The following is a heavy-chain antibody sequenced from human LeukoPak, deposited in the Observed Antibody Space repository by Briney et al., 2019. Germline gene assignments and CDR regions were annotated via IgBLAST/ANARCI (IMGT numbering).Heavy chain of an antibody. V-gene: IGHV3-74*01. Sequence: PGGSLRLSCAGSGFTFSSYWMHWVRQVPGKGLVWVSRINTDGRTTNYADSVKGRFTISRDNAKSTLYLQMNSLRAEDTAVYYCAREDGGNSDHFDYWGQGTLVTVSS. CDR3: AREDGGNSDHFDY. J-gene: IGHJ4*02. D-gene: IGHD4-23*01. CDR1: GFTFSSYW. CDR2: INTDGRTT.